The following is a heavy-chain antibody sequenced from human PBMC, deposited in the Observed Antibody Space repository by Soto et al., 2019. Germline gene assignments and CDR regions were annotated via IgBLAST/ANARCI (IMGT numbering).Heavy chain of an antibody. D-gene: IGHD6-19*01. CDR3: ARDRGVAPPVAGNTHYYYYMDV. CDR2: ISAFNGNT. V-gene: IGHV1-18*01. J-gene: IGHJ6*03. CDR1: GYSFTNYG. Sequence: QDQLVQSGAEVKKPGASVTVSCKASGYSFTNYGVTWVRQAPGQGLELMGWISAFNGNTHYAQNLQGRVTMTTDASTSTAYMELRSLRSDDTAVYYCARDRGVAPPVAGNTHYYYYMDVWGKGTTVTVSS.